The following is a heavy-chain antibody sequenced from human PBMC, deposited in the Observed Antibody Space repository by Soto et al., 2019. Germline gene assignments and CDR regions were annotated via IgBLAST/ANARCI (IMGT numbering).Heavy chain of an antibody. J-gene: IGHJ5*02. Sequence: SETLSLTCTVSGGSISSGGYYWSWIRQHPGKGLEWIGYIYYSGSTYYNPSLKSRVTISVDTSKNQFSLKLSSVTAADTAVYYCARGYFLGYFSSTSCFRANNWFDPWGQGTLVTVSS. D-gene: IGHD2-2*01. CDR3: ARGYFLGYFSSTSCFRANNWFDP. CDR2: IYYSGST. V-gene: IGHV4-31*03. CDR1: GGSISSGGYY.